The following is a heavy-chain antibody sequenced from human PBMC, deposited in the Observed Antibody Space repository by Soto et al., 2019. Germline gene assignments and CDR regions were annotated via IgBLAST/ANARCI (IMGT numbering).Heavy chain of an antibody. CDR3: ARVSDQPYNWFDP. CDR2: IIPMFNKP. CDR1: GGTFYRDD. J-gene: IGHJ5*02. Sequence: QVQLVQSGAEVKKPGSSVKVSCKGSGGTFYRDDISWVRQAPGQGLEWMGRIIPMFNKPNYAQKFQGRVTITADTSTSTAYMELSSLRAEDTAMYYCARVSDQPYNWFDPWGQGTLVTVSS. D-gene: IGHD2-2*01. V-gene: IGHV1-69*04.